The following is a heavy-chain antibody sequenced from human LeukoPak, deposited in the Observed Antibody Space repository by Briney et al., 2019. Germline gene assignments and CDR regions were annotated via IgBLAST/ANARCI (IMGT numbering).Heavy chain of an antibody. J-gene: IGHJ4*02. Sequence: PGGSLRLSCAASGFTFSSFWMAWVRQAPGKGLEWVANIKQDGSEKSYVDSVKGRFTISRDSANSLYLQMNSLRGEDTAVYYCARDRMGGFDFWGQGTRVTVSS. CDR1: GFTFSSFW. V-gene: IGHV3-7*01. CDR3: ARDRMGGFDF. D-gene: IGHD3-16*01. CDR2: IKQDGSEK.